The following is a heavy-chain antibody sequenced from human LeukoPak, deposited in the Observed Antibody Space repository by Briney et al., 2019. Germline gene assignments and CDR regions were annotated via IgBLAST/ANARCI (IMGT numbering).Heavy chain of an antibody. Sequence: SETLSLTCTVSAYSISSGYYWGWIRQPPGKGLEWIGSIYYSGSTYYNPSLKSRVTISVDTSKNQFSLKLSSVTAADTAVYYCARQDWGYCSGGSCYSYFDYWGQGTLVTVSS. J-gene: IGHJ4*02. D-gene: IGHD2-15*01. CDR1: AYSISSGYY. CDR2: IYYSGST. V-gene: IGHV4-38-2*02. CDR3: ARQDWGYCSGGSCYSYFDY.